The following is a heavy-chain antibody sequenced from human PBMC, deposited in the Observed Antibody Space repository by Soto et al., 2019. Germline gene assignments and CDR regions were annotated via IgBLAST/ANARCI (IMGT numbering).Heavy chain of an antibody. CDR1: GFTFEDYS. J-gene: IGHJ3*01. D-gene: IGHD3-10*01. CDR3: TKRRSARPGFDAFDL. Sequence: GGSLRLSCVASGFTFEDYSLHWVRQVPGKGLEWVAGISGNSGSSGYADSVRGRFTVSRDNAKNSLSLQMSSLSPEDTALYYCTKRRSARPGFDAFDLWGQGTMVTVSS. CDR2: ISGNSGSS. V-gene: IGHV3-9*01.